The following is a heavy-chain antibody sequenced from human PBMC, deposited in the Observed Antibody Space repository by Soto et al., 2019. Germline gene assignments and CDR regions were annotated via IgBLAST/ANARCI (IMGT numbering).Heavy chain of an antibody. CDR2: IIPIFGTA. D-gene: IGHD3-22*01. V-gene: IGHV1-69*01. CDR3: ARGWGYDSNDYYYAY. J-gene: IGHJ4*02. CDR1: GGTFSRHA. Sequence: QVQLVQSGAEVRKPGSSVKVSCKASGGTFSRHAISWVRQAPGQGLEWMGGIIPIFGTANHTQKFQGRVTIIADESTSTVYMELSSLRSEDTAMYYCARGWGYDSNDYYYAYWGQGTWLSSPQ.